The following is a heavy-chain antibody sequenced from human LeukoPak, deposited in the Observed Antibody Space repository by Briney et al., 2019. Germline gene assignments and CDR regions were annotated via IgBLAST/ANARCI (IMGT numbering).Heavy chain of an antibody. Sequence: PSETLSLTCTVSGVSISSSGYYWGWIRQPPGKGLEWIGSIYYSGSTYYNPSLKSRVTISVDTSKNQFSLKLSAVTAADTAVYYCARDDVTIVVVVAAINLFDYWGQGTLVTVSS. J-gene: IGHJ4*02. CDR1: GVSISSSGYY. CDR3: ARDDVTIVVVVAAINLFDY. D-gene: IGHD2-15*01. V-gene: IGHV4-39*02. CDR2: IYYSGST.